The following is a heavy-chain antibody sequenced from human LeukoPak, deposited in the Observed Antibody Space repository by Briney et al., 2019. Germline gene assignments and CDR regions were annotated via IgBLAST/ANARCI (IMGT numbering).Heavy chain of an antibody. J-gene: IGHJ5*02. Sequence: GGSLRLSCTASGFTFTNYAMNWVRQAPGRGLEWVSAISGSYTTYYADSVKGRFTISRDNSKNTLYLQMNSLRAEDTAVYYCAKEKTWFDHWGQGTLVTVSS. CDR3: AKEKTWFDH. CDR2: ISGSYTT. CDR1: GFTFTNYA. V-gene: IGHV3-23*01.